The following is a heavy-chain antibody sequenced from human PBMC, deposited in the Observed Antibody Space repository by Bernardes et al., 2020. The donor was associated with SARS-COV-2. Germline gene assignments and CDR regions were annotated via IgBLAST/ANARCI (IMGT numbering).Heavy chain of an antibody. CDR1: GGSIRSDGYY. CDR2: IYRSGST. V-gene: IGHV4-31*03. J-gene: IGHJ5*02. Sequence: SLGLTCTVSGGSIRSDGYYWNWIRQHTGKGLEWIGYIYRSGSTHYNPSLKSRVTISVDTSKNQFSLKLTSVTAADTALYHCARDRGPIAATGFDPWGQGTLVTVSS. D-gene: IGHD6-13*01. CDR3: ARDRGPIAATGFDP.